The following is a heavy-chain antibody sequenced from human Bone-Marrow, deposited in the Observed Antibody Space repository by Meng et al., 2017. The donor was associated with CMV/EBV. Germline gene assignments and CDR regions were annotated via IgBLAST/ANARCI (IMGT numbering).Heavy chain of an antibody. Sequence: SCKASGYTFTGYYIHWVRQAPGQSLEWMGCINPNTGVTNYAQKFQGRVTMTRDTSITTAYMELNRLRSDDTAMYYCARAPASDCFDFWGQGTLVTVSS. CDR3: ARAPASDCFDF. CDR2: INPNTGVT. CDR1: GYTFTGYY. J-gene: IGHJ4*02. V-gene: IGHV1-2*02. D-gene: IGHD2-2*01.